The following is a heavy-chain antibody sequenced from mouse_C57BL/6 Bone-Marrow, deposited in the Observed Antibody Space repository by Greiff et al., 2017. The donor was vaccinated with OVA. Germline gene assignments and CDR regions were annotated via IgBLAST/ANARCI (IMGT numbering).Heavy chain of an antibody. CDR2: IHPNSGST. D-gene: IGHD2-4*01. J-gene: IGHJ4*01. V-gene: IGHV1-64*01. CDR3: ARGGYDYDGGHYYAMDY. Sequence: QVQLQQSGAELVKPGASVKLSCKASGYTFTSYWMHWVKQRPGQGLAWIGMIHPNSGSTNYNEKFKSKATLTVDKSSSTAYMQLSSLTSEDSAVYYCARGGYDYDGGHYYAMDYWGQGTSVTVSS. CDR1: GYTFTSYW.